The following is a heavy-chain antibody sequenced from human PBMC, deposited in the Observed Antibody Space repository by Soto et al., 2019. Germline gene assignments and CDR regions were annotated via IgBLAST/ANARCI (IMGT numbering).Heavy chain of an antibody. V-gene: IGHV3-48*01. D-gene: IGHD1-1*01. CDR1: GFTFSSYS. CDR3: ARVEELYNRSGYYSGMDV. CDR2: ISSSSSTI. Sequence: EVQLVESGGGLVQPGGSLRLSCAASGFTFSSYSMNWVRQAPGKGLEWVSYISSSSSTIYYADSVKGRFTISRDNAKNSLYLQMNSLRAGDTAVYYCARVEELYNRSGYYSGMDVWGQGTKVTVSS. J-gene: IGHJ6*02.